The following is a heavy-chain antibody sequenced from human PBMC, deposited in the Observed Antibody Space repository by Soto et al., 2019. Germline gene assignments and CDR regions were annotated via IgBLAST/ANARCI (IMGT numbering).Heavy chain of an antibody. D-gene: IGHD6-6*01. CDR2: ISSSGSTT. Sequence: EVQLVESGGGLVQPGGSLRLSCAASGFTFSSYSMNWVRQAPGKGLEWVSYISSSGSTTYYADSVKGRFTISRDNAKNSLYLQMNSLRAEDTAVYYCARDTSSSWFDYWGQGGLVTVCS. V-gene: IGHV3-48*01. CDR1: GFTFSSYS. CDR3: ARDTSSSWFDY. J-gene: IGHJ4*02.